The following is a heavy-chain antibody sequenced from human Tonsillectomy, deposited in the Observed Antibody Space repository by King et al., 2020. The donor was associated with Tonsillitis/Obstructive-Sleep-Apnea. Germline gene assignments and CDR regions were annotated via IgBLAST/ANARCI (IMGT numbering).Heavy chain of an antibody. V-gene: IGHV3-43*02. CDR3: AKDEAAVVPAAIPGY. J-gene: IGHJ4*02. Sequence: VQLVESGGGVVQPGGSLRLSCAASGFTFDDCAMHWVRQAPGKGLEWVSLISGDGGSTSYADSVKGRFTISRDNSKTSLYLQMSSLRTEDTALYYCAKDEAAVVPAAIPGYWGQGILVTVSS. CDR2: ISGDGGST. CDR1: GFTFDDCA. D-gene: IGHD2-2*02.